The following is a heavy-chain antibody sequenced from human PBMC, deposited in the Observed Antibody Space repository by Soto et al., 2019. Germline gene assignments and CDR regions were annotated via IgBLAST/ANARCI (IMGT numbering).Heavy chain of an antibody. Sequence: GGSLRLSCAASGFTFSSYEMNWVRQAPGKGLEWVSYISSSGSTIYYADSVKGRFTISRDNAKNSLYLQMNSLRAEDTAVYYCARDRTGYYDSSGYYGMDVWGQGTTVTVSS. CDR2: ISSSGSTI. CDR1: GFTFSSYE. CDR3: ARDRTGYYDSSGYYGMDV. D-gene: IGHD3-22*01. J-gene: IGHJ6*02. V-gene: IGHV3-48*03.